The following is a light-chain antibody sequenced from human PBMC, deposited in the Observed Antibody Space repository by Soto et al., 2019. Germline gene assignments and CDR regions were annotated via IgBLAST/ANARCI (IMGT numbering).Light chain of an antibody. CDR1: QSVSSSY. J-gene: IGKJ5*01. Sequence: EIVLTPSPGTLSLSPVERATLSCRASQSVSSSYLAWYQQKAGQAPRLLIFGASSRATGIPDRFSGSGSGTYFTLTISRLEPEDFAVYYCQQYSSSPTFGQGTRLEIK. V-gene: IGKV3-20*01. CDR2: GAS. CDR3: QQYSSSPT.